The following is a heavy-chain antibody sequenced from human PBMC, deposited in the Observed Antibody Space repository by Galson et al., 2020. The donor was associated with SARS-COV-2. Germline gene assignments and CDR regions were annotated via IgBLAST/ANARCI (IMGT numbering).Heavy chain of an antibody. CDR1: GGSISSGDYY. V-gene: IGHV4-30-4*01. J-gene: IGHJ3*02. D-gene: IGHD3-22*01. Sequence: ETSETLSLTCTVSGGSISSGDYYWSWIRQPPGKGLEWIGYIYYSGSTYYNPSLKSRVTISVDTSKNQFSLKLSSVTAADTAVYYCARAPITMIVVVDAFDIWGQGTMVTVSS. CDR3: ARAPITMIVVVDAFDI. CDR2: IYYSGST.